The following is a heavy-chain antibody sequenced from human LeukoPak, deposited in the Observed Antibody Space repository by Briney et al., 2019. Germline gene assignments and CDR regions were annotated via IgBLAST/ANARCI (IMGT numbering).Heavy chain of an antibody. Sequence: SETLSLTCTVSGGSISSNYWSWIRQPPGKGLEWIGWIYYSGSTTYNPSLKSRVTMSLDTSKTQFSLKLSSVTAADTAVYYCARAAPRPADTAIIMYYFDYWGQGTLVTVSS. CDR1: GGSISSNY. CDR2: IYYSGST. V-gene: IGHV4-59*12. D-gene: IGHD5-18*01. CDR3: ARAAPRPADTAIIMYYFDY. J-gene: IGHJ4*02.